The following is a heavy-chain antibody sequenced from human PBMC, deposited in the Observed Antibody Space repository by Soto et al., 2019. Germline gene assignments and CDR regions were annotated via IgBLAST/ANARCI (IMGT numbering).Heavy chain of an antibody. CDR3: AGNGTYSSSLSQYSGMDV. J-gene: IGHJ6*02. CDR1: GGTFDNFI. D-gene: IGHD1-26*01. CDR2: IVPMLGTP. V-gene: IGHV1-69*01. Sequence: QVQLVQSGAEVKEPGSSVRVSCKASGGTFDNFIMNWVRQTPGQGLEWMGGIVPMLGTPTYAEKFKGRVTISATGSTSTMYMEMTSLRSEETAFYYGAGNGTYSSSLSQYSGMDVWGQGTTVTVSS.